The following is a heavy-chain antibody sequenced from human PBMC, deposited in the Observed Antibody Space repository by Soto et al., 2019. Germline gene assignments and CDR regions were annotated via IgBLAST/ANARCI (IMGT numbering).Heavy chain of an antibody. CDR2: IYHSGST. Sequence: SETLSLTCAVSGGSISSGGYSWSWIRQPPGKGLEWIGYIYHSGSTYYNPSLKSRVTISVDRSKNQFSLKLSSVTAADTAVYYCARASLLTGYYDYYYGMDVWGQGTTVTVSS. D-gene: IGHD3-9*01. CDR1: GGSISSGGYS. V-gene: IGHV4-30-2*01. J-gene: IGHJ6*02. CDR3: ARASLLTGYYDYYYGMDV.